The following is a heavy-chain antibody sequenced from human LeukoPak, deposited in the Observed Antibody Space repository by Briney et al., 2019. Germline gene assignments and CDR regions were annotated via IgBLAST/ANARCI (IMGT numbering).Heavy chain of an antibody. CDR3: ARDAGRREDI. CDR2: ISYDGSNK. D-gene: IGHD1-1*01. V-gene: IGHV3-30-3*01. CDR1: GFTFSSYA. Sequence: TGGSLRLSCAASGFTFSSYAMHWVRQAPGKGLEWVAVISYDGSNKYYADSVKGRFTISRDNSKNTLYLQMNSLRAEDTALYYCARDAGRREDIWGQGTMVTVSS. J-gene: IGHJ3*02.